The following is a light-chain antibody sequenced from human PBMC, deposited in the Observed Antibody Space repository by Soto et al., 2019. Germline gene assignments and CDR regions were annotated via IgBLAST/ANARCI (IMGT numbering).Light chain of an antibody. CDR3: SSYTSSSIDYV. CDR1: SSDVGGYNH. Sequence: QSALTQPASVSGSPGQSITISCTGTSSDVGGYNHVSWYQQHPGKAPKLMIYEVSNRPSGVSNRFSGSKSGNTASLPISGLHAEDEADYYCSSYTSSSIDYVFGTGTKLTVL. J-gene: IGLJ1*01. V-gene: IGLV2-14*01. CDR2: EVS.